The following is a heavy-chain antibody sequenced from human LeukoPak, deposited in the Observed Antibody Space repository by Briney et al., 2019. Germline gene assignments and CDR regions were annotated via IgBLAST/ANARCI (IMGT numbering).Heavy chain of an antibody. Sequence: PSETLSLTCTVSGGSISSGDYYWSWIRQPPGKGLEWIGYIYYSGSTYYNPSLKSRVTISVDTSKNQFSLKLSSVTAADTAAYYCARVNEQYQLPKSNWFDPWGQGTLVTVSS. D-gene: IGHD2-2*01. CDR1: GGSISSGDYY. CDR2: IYYSGST. V-gene: IGHV4-30-4*01. J-gene: IGHJ5*02. CDR3: ARVNEQYQLPKSNWFDP.